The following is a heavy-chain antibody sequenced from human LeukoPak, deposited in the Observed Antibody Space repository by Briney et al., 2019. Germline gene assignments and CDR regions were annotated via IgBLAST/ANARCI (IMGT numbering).Heavy chain of an antibody. CDR1: GFTFSSYW. D-gene: IGHD2-21*02. J-gene: IGHJ4*02. CDR2: INQDESSK. CDR3: TRLAYCGGDCSAPVWFWDY. Sequence: GGSLRLSCAVSGFTFSSYWMGWVRQAPGKGLAWVANINQDESSKYYEDSVKGRFTISRDNADNSLYLQMNSLKTEDTAVYYCTRLAYCGGDCSAPVWFWDYWGQGTLVTVSS. V-gene: IGHV3-7*03.